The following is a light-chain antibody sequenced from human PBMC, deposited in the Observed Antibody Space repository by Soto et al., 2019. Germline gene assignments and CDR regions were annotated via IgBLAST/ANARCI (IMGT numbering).Light chain of an antibody. CDR2: ATS. CDR3: QQYGSAPWT. V-gene: IGKV3-20*01. J-gene: IGKJ1*01. Sequence: EIVLAQSPGTLSLSAGDRATLSCRASQSFNSRYLAWFQQRPGQAPRLLIYATSSRAADIPDRFSGSGSGTDFTLTINRLEPEDFAVYYCQQYGSAPWTFGQGTKVEIK. CDR1: QSFNSRY.